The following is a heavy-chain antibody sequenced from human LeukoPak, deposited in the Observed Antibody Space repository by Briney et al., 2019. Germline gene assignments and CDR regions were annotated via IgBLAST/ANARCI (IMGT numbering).Heavy chain of an antibody. Sequence: GGSLRLSCAASGFTFSSYAMHWVRQAPGKGLEWVAVISYDGSNKYYADSVKGRFTISRDNSKNTLYLQMNSLRAEDTAVYYCARDMEGYYSSGGGTTEGWFDPWGQGTLVTVSS. CDR2: ISYDGSNK. CDR1: GFTFSSYA. V-gene: IGHV3-30*04. D-gene: IGHD6-19*01. CDR3: ARDMEGYYSSGGGTTEGWFDP. J-gene: IGHJ5*02.